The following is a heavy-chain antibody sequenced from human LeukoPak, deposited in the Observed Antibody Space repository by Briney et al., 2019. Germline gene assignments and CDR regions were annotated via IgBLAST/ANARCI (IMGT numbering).Heavy chain of an antibody. V-gene: IGHV4-31*03. CDR3: ARDRRVYCSSTSCYTGDYYMDV. J-gene: IGHJ6*03. CDR1: GASISSGGYY. Sequence: PSETLSLTCPVSGASISSGGYYWSWIRQHPGKGLAWLGDIYYGASTSYNPSLKSRVTISVDPTKNQFSLKLSSVTAADTAVYYCARDRRVYCSSTSCYTGDYYMDVWGKGTTVTVSS. D-gene: IGHD2-2*02. CDR2: IYYGAST.